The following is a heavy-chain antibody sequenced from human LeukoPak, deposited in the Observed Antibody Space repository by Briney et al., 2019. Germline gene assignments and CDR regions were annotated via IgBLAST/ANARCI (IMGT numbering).Heavy chain of an antibody. D-gene: IGHD3-22*01. Sequence: GGSLRLSCAASGFTISNYAVTWVRQPPGKGLAWVSTLTGNSDDVYYADSVKGRFTISRDTSKNTMYLQMNTLSAEDTAVYYCARAPPNDYDSTGYYSSFDYWGQGALVTVSS. J-gene: IGHJ4*02. CDR2: LTGNSDDV. V-gene: IGHV3-23*01. CDR3: ARAPPNDYDSTGYYSSFDY. CDR1: GFTISNYA.